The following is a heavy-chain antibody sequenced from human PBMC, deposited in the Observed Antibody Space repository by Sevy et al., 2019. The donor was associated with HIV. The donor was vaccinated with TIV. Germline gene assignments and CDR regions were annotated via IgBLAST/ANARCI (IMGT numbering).Heavy chain of an antibody. CDR3: ARDEARAAAGYFDY. Sequence: GGSPRLSCAASGFTFSSYAMHWVRQAPGKGLEWVAVISYDGSNKYYADSVKGRFTISRDNSKNTLYLQMNSLRAEDTAVYYCARDEARAAAGYFDYWGQGTLVTVSS. CDR2: ISYDGSNK. CDR1: GFTFSSYA. V-gene: IGHV3-30-3*01. J-gene: IGHJ4*02. D-gene: IGHD6-13*01.